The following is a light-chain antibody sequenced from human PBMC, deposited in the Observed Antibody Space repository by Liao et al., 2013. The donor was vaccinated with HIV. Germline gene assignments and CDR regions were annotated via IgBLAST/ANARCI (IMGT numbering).Light chain of an antibody. CDR1: NLGERY. CDR3: YSAADNSPWV. J-gene: IGLJ3*02. Sequence: SYDLTQLPSVSVSPGQTASITCSGYNLGERYAYWYQQKPGQSPVLVIYQDTKRPSGIPERFSGSTSGTTVTLTISGAQLEDEAVYYCYSAADNSPWVFGGGTKLTVL. CDR2: QDT. V-gene: IGLV3-1*01.